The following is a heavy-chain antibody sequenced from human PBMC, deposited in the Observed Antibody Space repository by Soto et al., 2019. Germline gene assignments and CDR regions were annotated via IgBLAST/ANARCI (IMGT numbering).Heavy chain of an antibody. CDR1: GYSFTMCT. D-gene: IGHD1-1*01. CDR3: AREIYSPTWNDPRWFDP. Sequence: ASVKVSCKSSGYSFTMCTIHWVRQAPGQSLEWMGCINPGDENTKYSQKFRGRVTLRRETSASTVFMELSSLTSEDTAVYCCAREIYSPTWNDPRWFDPWGQGSLVTVPQ. J-gene: IGHJ5*02. CDR2: INPGDENT. V-gene: IGHV1-3*01.